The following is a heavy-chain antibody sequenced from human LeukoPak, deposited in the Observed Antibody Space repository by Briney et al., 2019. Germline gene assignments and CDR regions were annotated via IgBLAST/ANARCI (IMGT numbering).Heavy chain of an antibody. CDR2: ISANGGTT. Sequence: GGSLRLSCSASGFIFSSFTMHWVRQAPGKGLEYVSAISANGGTTKYADPVKDRVTISRDNSKNTLYLQLSSLGAEDTAVYYCVRGGAYLYGSSFDYWGQGTLVTVSS. CDR3: VRGGAYLYGSSFDY. J-gene: IGHJ4*02. V-gene: IGHV3-64D*06. D-gene: IGHD3-10*01. CDR1: GFIFSSFT.